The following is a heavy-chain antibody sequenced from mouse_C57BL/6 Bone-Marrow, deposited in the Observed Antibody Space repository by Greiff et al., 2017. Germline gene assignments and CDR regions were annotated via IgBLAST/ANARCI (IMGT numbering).Heavy chain of an antibody. V-gene: IGHV5-17*01. CDR3: ARSSGYIPYAMDY. D-gene: IGHD3-2*02. CDR2: ISSGSSTI. J-gene: IGHJ4*01. Sequence: EVQRVESGGGLVKPGGSLKLSCAASGFTFSDYGMHWVRQAPEKGLEWVAYISSGSSTIYYADTVKGRFTISRDNAKNTLFLQMTSLRSEDTAMYYCARSSGYIPYAMDYWGQGTSVTVSS. CDR1: GFTFSDYG.